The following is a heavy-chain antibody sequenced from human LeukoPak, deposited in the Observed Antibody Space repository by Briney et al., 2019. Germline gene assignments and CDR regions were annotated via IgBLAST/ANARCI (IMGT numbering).Heavy chain of an antibody. J-gene: IGHJ4*02. CDR2: ISYDGSNK. Sequence: PGGSLRLSCAASGFTFSSYAMHWVRQAPGKGLEWVAVISYDGSNKYYADSVKGRFTISRDNSKNTLYLQMNSLRAEDTAVYYCARDPPTNFPTVSYYFDYWGQGTLVTVSS. CDR3: ARDPPTNFPTVSYYFDY. CDR1: GFTFSSYA. D-gene: IGHD3-16*02. V-gene: IGHV3-30-3*01.